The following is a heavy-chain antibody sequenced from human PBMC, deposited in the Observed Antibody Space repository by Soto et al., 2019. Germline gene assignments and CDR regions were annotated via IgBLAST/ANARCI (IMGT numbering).Heavy chain of an antibody. J-gene: IGHJ4*02. CDR1: GFTFSSYW. CDR3: ARATSESIAADY. D-gene: IGHD6-6*01. V-gene: IGHV3-74*01. CDR2: INHDGSSK. Sequence: GGSLRLSCAASGFTFSSYWMSWVRQAPGKGLVWVASINHDGSSKSYADSVKGRFTISRDNAKNTLYLQMNSLRAEDTAVYYCARATSESIAADYWGQGTLVTVSS.